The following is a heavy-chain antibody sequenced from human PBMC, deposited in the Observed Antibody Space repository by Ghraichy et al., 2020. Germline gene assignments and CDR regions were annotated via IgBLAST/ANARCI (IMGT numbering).Heavy chain of an antibody. J-gene: IGHJ6*02. CDR1: GFTFSSYS. Sequence: GGSLRLSCAASGFTFSSYSMNWVRQAPGKGLEWVSSISSSSSYIYYADSVKGRFTISRDNAKNSLYLQMNSLRAEDTAVYYCARDSHYDMNYGMDVWGQGTTVTVSS. D-gene: IGHD3-9*01. V-gene: IGHV3-21*01. CDR3: ARDSHYDMNYGMDV. CDR2: ISSSSSYI.